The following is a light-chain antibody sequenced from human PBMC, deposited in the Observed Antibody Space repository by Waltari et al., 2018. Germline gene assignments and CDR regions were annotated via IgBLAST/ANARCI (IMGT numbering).Light chain of an antibody. J-gene: IGKJ5*01. CDR2: GAS. V-gene: IGKV3-20*01. Sequence: DIVLTQSPGTLSLSPGERATLSCRASQSVSSRYLAWYQQRPGQPPRLLIYGASSRATGIPDRFSGSGSGIDFTLSISRLEPEDFAVYYCQQYGSSPPITFGQGTRLEIK. CDR3: QQYGSSPPIT. CDR1: QSVSSRY.